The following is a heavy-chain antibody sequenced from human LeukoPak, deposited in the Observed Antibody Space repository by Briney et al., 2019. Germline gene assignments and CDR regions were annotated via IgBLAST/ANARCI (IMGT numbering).Heavy chain of an antibody. CDR3: AKQVGTGLSPDY. D-gene: IGHD6-6*01. Sequence: GGSLRLSCAASESTFRNFAMHWVRQTPDKGLEWVAVISYDGSNKYYADSVKGRFTISRDNSKNTLYLQMNSLRAEDTAVYYCAKQVGTGLSPDYWGQGTLVTVSS. CDR1: ESTFRNFA. V-gene: IGHV3-30-3*01. J-gene: IGHJ4*02. CDR2: ISYDGSNK.